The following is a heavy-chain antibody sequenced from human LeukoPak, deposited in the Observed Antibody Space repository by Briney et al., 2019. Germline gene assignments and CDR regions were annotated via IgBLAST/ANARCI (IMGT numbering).Heavy chain of an antibody. CDR2: ITSSSSYI. CDR3: ARDTPPYDSSGYYDAFDI. D-gene: IGHD3-22*01. CDR1: GYTFNHAW. V-gene: IGHV3-21*01. Sequence: GGSLRLSCAASGYTFNHAWMNWVRQAPGKGLEWVSSITSSSSYIYYADSVKGRFTISRDNAKNSLYLQMNSLRAEDTAVYYCARDTPPYDSSGYYDAFDIWGQGTMVTVSS. J-gene: IGHJ3*02.